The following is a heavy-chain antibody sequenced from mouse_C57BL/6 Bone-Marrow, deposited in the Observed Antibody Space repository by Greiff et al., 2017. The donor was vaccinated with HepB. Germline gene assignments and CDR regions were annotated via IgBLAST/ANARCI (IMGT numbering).Heavy chain of an antibody. Sequence: EVKLMESGGGLVQPGGSLKLSCAASGFTFSDYYMYWVRQTPEKRLEWVAYISNGGGSTYYPDTVKGRFTISRDNAKNTLYLQMSRLKSEDKAMYYCARLGLLGYAMDYWGQGTSVTVSS. V-gene: IGHV5-12*01. CDR3: ARLGLLGYAMDY. CDR1: GFTFSDYY. CDR2: ISNGGGST. J-gene: IGHJ4*01. D-gene: IGHD2-3*01.